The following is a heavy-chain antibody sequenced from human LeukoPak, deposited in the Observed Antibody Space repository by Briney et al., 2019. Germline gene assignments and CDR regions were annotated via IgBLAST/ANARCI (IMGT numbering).Heavy chain of an antibody. CDR3: ARVLRLRLGELSFGY. J-gene: IGHJ4*02. Sequence: GGSLRLSCAASGFTFSSYGMHWVRQAPGKGLEWVAVISYDGSNKYYADSVKGRFTISRDNSKNTLYLQMNSLRAEDTAVYYCARVLRLRLGELSFGYWGQGTLVTVSS. CDR2: ISYDGSNK. D-gene: IGHD3-16*02. CDR1: GFTFSSYG. V-gene: IGHV3-30*03.